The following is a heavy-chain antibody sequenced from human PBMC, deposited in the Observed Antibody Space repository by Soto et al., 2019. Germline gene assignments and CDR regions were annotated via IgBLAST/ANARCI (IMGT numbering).Heavy chain of an antibody. CDR3: ARAYYYGSGSLNYYGLDV. J-gene: IGHJ6*02. D-gene: IGHD3-10*01. V-gene: IGHV5-51*01. CDR2: IFPGDSDT. Sequence: PGESLKISCKGSGYSFTNYWIGWVRQKPGKGLEWMGTIFPGDSDTRYSPPFQGQVTVSADKSISTAYLQWSSLKASATAMYYCARAYYYGSGSLNYYGLDVWGQGTTVTVSS. CDR1: GYSFTNYW.